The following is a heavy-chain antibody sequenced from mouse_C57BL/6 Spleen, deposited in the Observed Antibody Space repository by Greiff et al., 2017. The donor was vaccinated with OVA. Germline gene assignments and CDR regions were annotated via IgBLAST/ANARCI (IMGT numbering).Heavy chain of an antibody. CDR3: ARRVYYGSSTWFAY. CDR2: IDPSDSYT. D-gene: IGHD1-1*01. J-gene: IGHJ3*01. Sequence: VQLQQPGAELVMPGASVKLSCKASGYTFTSYWMHWVKQRPGQGLEWIGEIDPSDSYTNYNQKFKGKSTLTVDKSSSTAYMQLSSLTSEDSAVYYCARRVYYGSSTWFAYWGQGTLVTVSA. V-gene: IGHV1-69*01. CDR1: GYTFTSYW.